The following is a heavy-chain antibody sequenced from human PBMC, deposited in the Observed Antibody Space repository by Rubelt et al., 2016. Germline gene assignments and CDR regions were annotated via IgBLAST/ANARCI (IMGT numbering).Heavy chain of an antibody. CDR1: GFTFSSYG. J-gene: IGHJ4*02. V-gene: IGHV3-30*03. Sequence: VQIVESGGGLVQPGGSLRRSCAASGFTFSSYGMHWVRQAPGKGLEWVAVISFDGSNEYYADSVKGRFTISRDNSKNTLFLQVNSLRPEDTAVYYCARASCAGGNCFPDDYWGQGTLVTISS. CDR2: ISFDGSNE. D-gene: IGHD2-15*01. CDR3: ARASCAGGNCFPDDY.